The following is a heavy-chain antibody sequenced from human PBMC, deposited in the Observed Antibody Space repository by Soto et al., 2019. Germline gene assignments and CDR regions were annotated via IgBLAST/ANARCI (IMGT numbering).Heavy chain of an antibody. D-gene: IGHD3-9*01. J-gene: IGHJ5*02. CDR3: ARVLRYFDWFPTAARWFDP. Sequence: ATLSLTCAVYGGSFSGYYWSWIRQPPGKGLEWIGEINHSGSTNYNPSLKSRVTISVDTSKNQFSLKLSSVTAADTAVYYCARVLRYFDWFPTAARWFDPWGQGTLVTVSS. CDR2: INHSGST. V-gene: IGHV4-34*01. CDR1: GGSFSGYY.